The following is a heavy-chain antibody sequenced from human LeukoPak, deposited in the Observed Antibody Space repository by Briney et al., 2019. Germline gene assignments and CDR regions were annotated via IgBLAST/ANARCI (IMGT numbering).Heavy chain of an antibody. Sequence: GGSLRLSCSASGFTFSSYAMHWVRQAPGKGLEYVSAISSNGGSTYYADSVKGRFTISRDNSKNTLYLQMSSLRAEDTAVYYCVKGVGSSGWYGRYWGQETLVTVSS. J-gene: IGHJ4*02. CDR1: GFTFSSYA. CDR2: ISSNGGST. D-gene: IGHD6-19*01. CDR3: VKGVGSSGWYGRY. V-gene: IGHV3-64D*06.